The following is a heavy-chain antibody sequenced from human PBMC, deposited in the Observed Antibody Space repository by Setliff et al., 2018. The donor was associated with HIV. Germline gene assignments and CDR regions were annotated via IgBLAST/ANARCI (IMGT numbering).Heavy chain of an antibody. V-gene: IGHV1-18*01. CDR3: ARGGYSSGHRWYFDL. Sequence: EASVKVSCKASGYTLSHYGINWVRQAPGQGLELMGWISAYNGDTSYGQNFQGRVTMTTDTSTSTAFMELRSLRSDDTAVYYCARGGYSSGHRWYFDLWGRGTLVTVSS. D-gene: IGHD6-19*01. J-gene: IGHJ2*01. CDR2: ISAYNGDT. CDR1: GYTLSHYG.